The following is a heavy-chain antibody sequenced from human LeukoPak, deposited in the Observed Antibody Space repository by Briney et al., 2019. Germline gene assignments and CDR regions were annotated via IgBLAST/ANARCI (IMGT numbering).Heavy chain of an antibody. Sequence: ASVKVSFKASGYTFTIYGISWVRQAPGQGLEWMGWISAYNGNTNYAQKLQGRVTMTRNTSISTAYMELSSLRSEDTAVYYCARGVNPSGYDYYYYYGMDVWGQGTTVTVSS. J-gene: IGHJ6*02. V-gene: IGHV1-18*04. CDR2: ISAYNGNT. D-gene: IGHD5-12*01. CDR3: ARGVNPSGYDYYYYYGMDV. CDR1: GYTFTIYG.